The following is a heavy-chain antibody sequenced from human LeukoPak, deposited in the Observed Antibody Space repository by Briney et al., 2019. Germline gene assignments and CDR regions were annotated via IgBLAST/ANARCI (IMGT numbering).Heavy chain of an antibody. Sequence: PGGSLRLSCAASGFTFSSYAMSWVRQAPGKGLEWVSAISGSGGSTYYADSVKGRFSISRDNSKTPLYLQMNSLSAEDTAVYYCAKASSGWYLDYFDYWGQGTLVTVSS. CDR1: GFTFSSYA. CDR2: ISGSGGST. J-gene: IGHJ4*02. D-gene: IGHD6-19*01. V-gene: IGHV3-23*01. CDR3: AKASSGWYLDYFDY.